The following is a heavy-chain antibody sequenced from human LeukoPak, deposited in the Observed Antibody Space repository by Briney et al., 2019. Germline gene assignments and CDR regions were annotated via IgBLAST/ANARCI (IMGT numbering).Heavy chain of an antibody. CDR1: GGSISNNYYY. CDR2: VHYTGST. V-gene: IGHV4-39*01. Sequence: SETLSLTCTVSGGSISNNYYYWAWIRQPPGKGLEMIGYVHYTGSTFYNSSLKSRVTISADTSQNQFSLSLTSVTAADTAVYYCATLGLLRGAGFNLATHFDFWGQGTLVIVPS. J-gene: IGHJ4*02. CDR3: ATLGLLRGAGFNLATHFDF. D-gene: IGHD1-26*01.